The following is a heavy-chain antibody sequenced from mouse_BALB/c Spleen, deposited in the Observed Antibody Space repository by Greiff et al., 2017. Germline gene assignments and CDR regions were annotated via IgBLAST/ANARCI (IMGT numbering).Heavy chain of an antibody. CDR3: ARAGDGSSAWFAY. D-gene: IGHD1-1*01. V-gene: IGHV5-4*02. CDR2: LSDGGSYT. CDR1: GFTFSDYY. J-gene: IGHJ3*01. Sequence: EVKLVESGGGLVKPGGSLKLSCAASGFTFSDYYMYWVRQTPEKRLEWVATLSDGGSYTYYPDSVKGRFTISRDNAKNNLYLQMSSLKSEDTAMYYCARAGDGSSAWFAYWGQGTLVTVSA.